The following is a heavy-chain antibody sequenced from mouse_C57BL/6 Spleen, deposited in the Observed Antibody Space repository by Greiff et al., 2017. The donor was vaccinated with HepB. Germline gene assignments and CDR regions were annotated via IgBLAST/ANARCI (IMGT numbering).Heavy chain of an antibody. D-gene: IGHD3-1*01. J-gene: IGHJ4*01. V-gene: IGHV1-85*01. CDR3: ARRGYTYAMDY. Sequence: QVQLKESGPELVKPGASVKLSCKASGYTFTSYDINWVKQRPGQGLEWIGWIYPRDGSTTYNEKFKGKATLTVDTSSSTAYMELHSLTSEDSAVYFCARRGYTYAMDYWGQGTSVTVSS. CDR2: IYPRDGST. CDR1: GYTFTSYD.